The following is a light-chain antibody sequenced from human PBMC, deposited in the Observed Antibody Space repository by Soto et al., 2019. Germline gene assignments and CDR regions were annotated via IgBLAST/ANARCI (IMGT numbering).Light chain of an antibody. CDR3: TSYTRDTTYV. J-gene: IGLJ1*01. Sequence: QSALPQPASVSGSPGQSITVSCTGTYSDIGTYDSVSWYQHHPGRAPKLLIFGVNRRPSGISYRFSASKSGNTASLTISGLQAEDEADYYCTSYTRDTTYVFGTGTKV. V-gene: IGLV2-14*01. CDR1: YSDIGTYDS. CDR2: GVN.